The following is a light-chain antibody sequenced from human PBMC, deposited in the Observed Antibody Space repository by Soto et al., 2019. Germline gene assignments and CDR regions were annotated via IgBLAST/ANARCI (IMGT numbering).Light chain of an antibody. CDR2: AAS. CDR3: QQYSSPPQT. Sequence: EIVLTQSPDTLSLSPGDRATLSCRASETVTGKYLAWYQQKAGQAPRLLIFAASNRATGIPDRFSGSGSGTDFTLTISRLEPEDFAVYFCQQYSSPPQTFGQGTKVDIK. CDR1: ETVTGKY. J-gene: IGKJ1*01. V-gene: IGKV3-20*01.